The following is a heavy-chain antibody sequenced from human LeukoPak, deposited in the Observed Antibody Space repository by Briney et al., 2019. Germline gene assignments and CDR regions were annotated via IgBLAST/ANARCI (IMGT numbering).Heavy chain of an antibody. V-gene: IGHV1-8*01. CDR2: MNPNSGNT. CDR3: ARYDDFDSAFDY. J-gene: IGHJ4*02. D-gene: IGHD3-3*01. Sequence: ASVKVSCKASGYTFTSYDINWVRQATGQGLEWMGWMNPNSGNTGYAQKFQGRVTMTRNTSISTAYMELSSLRSEDTAVYYCARYDDFDSAFDYWGQGTLVTVSS. CDR1: GYTFTSYD.